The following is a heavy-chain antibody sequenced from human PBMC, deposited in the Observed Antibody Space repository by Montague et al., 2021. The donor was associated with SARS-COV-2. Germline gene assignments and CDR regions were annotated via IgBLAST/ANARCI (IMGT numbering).Heavy chain of an antibody. CDR3: ARGSFSPMIVVVIRGPFDY. CDR1: GGSISSSSYY. D-gene: IGHD3-22*01. CDR2: IYYSGST. J-gene: IGHJ4*02. V-gene: IGHV4-39*07. Sequence: SETLSLTRTVSGGSISSSSYYWGWIRQPPGKGLEWIGSIYYSGSTYYXPSLKSRVTISVDTSKNQFSLKLSSVTAADTAVYYCARGSFSPMIVVVIRGPFDYWGQGTLVTVSS.